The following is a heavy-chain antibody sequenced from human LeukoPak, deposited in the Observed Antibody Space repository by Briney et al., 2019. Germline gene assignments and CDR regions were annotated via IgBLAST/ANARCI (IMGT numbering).Heavy chain of an antibody. V-gene: IGHV3-21*01. J-gene: IGHJ4*02. CDR3: ARYLVGATPYFDY. D-gene: IGHD1-26*01. CDR1: GFTFSSYS. Sequence: GGSLRLSCAASGFTFSSYSMNWVRQAPGKGLEWVSSISSSSSYIYYADSVKGRFTISRDNAKNSLYLQMNSLRAEDTAVYYCARYLVGATPYFDYWGQGTLVTVSS. CDR2: ISSSSSYI.